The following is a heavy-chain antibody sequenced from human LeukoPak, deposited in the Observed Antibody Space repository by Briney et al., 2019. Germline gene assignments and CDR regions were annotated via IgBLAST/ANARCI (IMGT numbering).Heavy chain of an antibody. V-gene: IGHV3-23*01. D-gene: IGHD3-22*01. CDR1: GFTFSSYS. Sequence: PGGSLRLSCAASGFTFSSYSMNWVRQAPGKGLEWVSAMSAGGSSTWYADSVKGRLTISRDNSKNTLFLQMNSLRAEDTAVYYCAKDLYDSSGSRYDYWGQGTLVTVSS. CDR2: MSAGGSST. CDR3: AKDLYDSSGSRYDY. J-gene: IGHJ4*02.